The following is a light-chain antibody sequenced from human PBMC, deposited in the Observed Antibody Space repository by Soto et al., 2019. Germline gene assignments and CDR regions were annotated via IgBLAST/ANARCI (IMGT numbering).Light chain of an antibody. J-gene: IGKJ4*01. CDR2: DST. V-gene: IGKV3-11*01. CDR3: QQNYSTPLA. Sequence: VLTQSPATLSLSPGERATLSCRASQSIHTSLAWYQQKPGQPPRLVVYDSTLRANGAPDRFGGSRSGTEFTLTISSLQLEDFATYYCQQNYSTPLAFGGGTKVDIK. CDR1: QSIHTS.